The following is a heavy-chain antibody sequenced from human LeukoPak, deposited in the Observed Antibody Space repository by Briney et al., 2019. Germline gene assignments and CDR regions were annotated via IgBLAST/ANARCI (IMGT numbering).Heavy chain of an antibody. J-gene: IGHJ3*02. D-gene: IGHD4-17*01. CDR1: GYSFASYW. Sequence: PGESLKISCKASGYSFASYWIGWVRQMPGNGLECMGIIYPGDSDTRYSPSFQGQVTMSADKSISTAYLQCSSLKASDTAMYYCARAVYGDYGNEAFDIWGQGTMITVSS. CDR3: ARAVYGDYGNEAFDI. CDR2: IYPGDSDT. V-gene: IGHV5-51*01.